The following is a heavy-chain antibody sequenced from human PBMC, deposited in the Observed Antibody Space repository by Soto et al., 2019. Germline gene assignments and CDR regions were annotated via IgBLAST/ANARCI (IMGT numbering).Heavy chain of an antibody. V-gene: IGHV3-15*01. CDR3: TTGHSGTYKSDDAFDL. CDR1: GITFRSAW. D-gene: IGHD1-26*01. CDR2: IKTNSDVGTYI. Sequence: EVRLVESGGGWVQPGGSLRLSCTTSGITFRSAWLTWVRQAPGKGLEWIGRIKTNSDVGTYIDYAAPVTGRFTISRDDPKNTVSLQMNRLQTEDTGLYYCTTGHSGTYKSDDAFDLWGQGTMVTVSS. J-gene: IGHJ3*01.